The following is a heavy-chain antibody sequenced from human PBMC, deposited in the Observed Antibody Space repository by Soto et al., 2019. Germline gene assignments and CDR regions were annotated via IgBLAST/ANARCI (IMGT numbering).Heavy chain of an antibody. D-gene: IGHD2-8*01. Sequence: GSLRLSCAASGFTFSSYWMSWVRQAPGKGLEWVSNIKQDGSEKYYVDSVKGRFTISRDNSKNSLYLQMNSLRAEDTAVYYCAKDIVLMVYARFYDYWGQGTLVTVSS. CDR1: GFTFSSYW. CDR3: AKDIVLMVYARFYDY. J-gene: IGHJ4*02. V-gene: IGHV3-7*03. CDR2: IKQDGSEK.